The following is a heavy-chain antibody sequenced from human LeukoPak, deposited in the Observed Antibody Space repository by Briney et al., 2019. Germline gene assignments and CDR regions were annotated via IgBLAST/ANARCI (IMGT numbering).Heavy chain of an antibody. D-gene: IGHD4-23*01. V-gene: IGHV4-61*02. J-gene: IGHJ4*02. CDR2: IYTSGST. Sequence: PSQTLSLTCTVSGGSISSGSYYWSWIRQPAGKGLEWIGRIYTSGSTNYNPSLKSRVTISVDTFKNQFSLKLSSVTAADTAVYYCASRYYGGNSVDYWGQGTLVTVSS. CDR3: ASRYYGGNSVDY. CDR1: GGSISSGSYY.